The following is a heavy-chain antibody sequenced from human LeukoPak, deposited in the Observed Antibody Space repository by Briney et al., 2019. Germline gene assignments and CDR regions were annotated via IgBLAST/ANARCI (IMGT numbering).Heavy chain of an antibody. Sequence: GGSLRLSCAASGFTFSDYYMSWIRQAPGKGLEWVSYISSSSYTNYADSVKGRFTISRDNAKNSLYLQMNSLRAEDTAVYYCARDMCSSTSCYDYYYGMDVWGQRTTVTVSS. CDR3: ARDMCSSTSCYDYYYGMDV. J-gene: IGHJ6*02. CDR1: GFTFSDYY. D-gene: IGHD2-2*01. CDR2: ISSSSYT. V-gene: IGHV3-11*05.